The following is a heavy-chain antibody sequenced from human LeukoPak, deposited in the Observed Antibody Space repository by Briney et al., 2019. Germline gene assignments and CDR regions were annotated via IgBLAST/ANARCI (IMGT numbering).Heavy chain of an antibody. CDR3: VAGMWFDY. Sequence: GGSLRLSCAASGFTFSSYAMHWVHQAPGKGLEWVAVISYDGSNKYYADSVKGRFTISRDNSKNTLYLQMNSLRAEDTAVYLAVAGMWFDYWGQGTLVTVSS. CDR2: ISYDGSNK. J-gene: IGHJ4*02. D-gene: IGHD6-19*01. CDR1: GFTFSSYA. V-gene: IGHV3-30-3*01.